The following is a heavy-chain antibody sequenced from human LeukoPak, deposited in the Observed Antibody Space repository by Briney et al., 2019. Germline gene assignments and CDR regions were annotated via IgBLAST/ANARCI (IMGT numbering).Heavy chain of an antibody. D-gene: IGHD6-13*01. Sequence: QAGGSLRLSCAASGFTFSSYWMSWVRQAPGKGLEWVANIKQDGSEKCYVDSVKGRFTISRDNSKNTLYLQMNSLRAEDTAVYYCAKTYSSSRAYYYYYYMDVWGKGTTVTISS. J-gene: IGHJ6*03. V-gene: IGHV3-7*03. CDR3: AKTYSSSRAYYYYYYMDV. CDR2: IKQDGSEK. CDR1: GFTFSSYW.